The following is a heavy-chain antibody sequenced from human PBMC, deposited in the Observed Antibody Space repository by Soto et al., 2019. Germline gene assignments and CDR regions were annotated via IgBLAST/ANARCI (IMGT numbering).Heavy chain of an antibody. J-gene: IGHJ6*02. CDR3: ARTFDYYGMDV. Sequence: SESLSLTCAVSGYSIGSGYYWAWIRQSPGKGLEWIGSIYHAGSVYYNPSLNGRVALSMDTSKNHFSLKLTSVTAADTAVYYCARTFDYYGMDVWGQGTTVTVS. CDR1: GYSIGSGYY. V-gene: IGHV4-38-2*01. CDR2: IYHAGSV.